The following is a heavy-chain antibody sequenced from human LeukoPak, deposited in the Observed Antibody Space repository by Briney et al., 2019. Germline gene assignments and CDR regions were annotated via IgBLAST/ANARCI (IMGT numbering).Heavy chain of an antibody. CDR3: ARAGNDFWSGYYSFDI. D-gene: IGHD3-3*01. V-gene: IGHV3-30-3*01. Sequence: PGGSLRLSCAASGFTFSSYAMHWVRQAPGKGLEWVAVISYDGSNKYYADSVKGRFTISRDNSKNTLYLQMNSLRAEDTAVYYCARAGNDFWSGYYSFDIWGQGTMVTVSS. J-gene: IGHJ3*02. CDR1: GFTFSSYA. CDR2: ISYDGSNK.